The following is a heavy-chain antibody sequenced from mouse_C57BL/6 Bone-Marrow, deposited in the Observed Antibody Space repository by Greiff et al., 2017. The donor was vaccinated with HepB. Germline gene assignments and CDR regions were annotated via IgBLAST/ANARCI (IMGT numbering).Heavy chain of an antibody. Sequence: VKLQQPGAELVKPGASVKMSCKASGYTFTSYWITWVKQRPGQGLEWIGDIYPGSGSTNYNEKFKSKATLTVDTSSSTAYMQLSSLTSEDSAVYYCARGIYYYHREYFDVWGTGTTVTVSS. CDR1: GYTFTSYW. V-gene: IGHV1-55*01. CDR3: ARGIYYYHREYFDV. CDR2: IYPGSGST. D-gene: IGHD1-1*01. J-gene: IGHJ1*03.